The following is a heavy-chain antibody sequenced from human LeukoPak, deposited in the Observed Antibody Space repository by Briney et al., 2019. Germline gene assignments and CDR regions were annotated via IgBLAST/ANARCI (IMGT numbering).Heavy chain of an antibody. D-gene: IGHD4-17*01. CDR1: GGSISSSNYY. Sequence: SETLSLTCTVSGGSISSSNYYWGWIRQPPGKGLEWIGSIYYSGSTFYNPSLKSRVTMSVGTSKNQFSLKLTSVTAADTAVYYCARPGGDYVSEFDPWGQGTLVTVSS. CDR2: IYYSGST. CDR3: ARPGGDYVSEFDP. V-gene: IGHV4-39*01. J-gene: IGHJ5*02.